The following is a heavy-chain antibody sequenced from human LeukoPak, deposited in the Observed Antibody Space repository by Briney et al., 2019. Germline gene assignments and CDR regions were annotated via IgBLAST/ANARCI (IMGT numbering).Heavy chain of an antibody. V-gene: IGHV4-4*02. D-gene: IGHD6-6*01. CDR3: ARDVGARLPGY. CDR2: IYHTGNT. J-gene: IGHJ4*02. CDR1: GGSITSNNW. Sequence: PSETLSLTCAVSGGSITSNNWWSRVRQPPGKGLEWIGEIYHTGNTNYNPSLKSRVTISVDKSDNQLSLRLNSVTAADTAVYYCARDVGARLPGYWGQGILVTVSS.